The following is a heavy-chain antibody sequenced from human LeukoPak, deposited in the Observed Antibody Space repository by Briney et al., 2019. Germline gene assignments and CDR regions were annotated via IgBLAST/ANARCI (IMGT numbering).Heavy chain of an antibody. CDR3: ARDLSLNDAFGI. J-gene: IGHJ3*02. CDR1: GFTFSSYS. Sequence: PGGSLRLSCAASGFTFSSYSMNWVRQAPGKGLEWVSSISSSSSYIYYADSVKGRFTISRDNAKNSLYLQMNSLRAEDTAVYYCARDLSLNDAFGIWGQGTMVTVSS. V-gene: IGHV3-21*01. CDR2: ISSSSSYI.